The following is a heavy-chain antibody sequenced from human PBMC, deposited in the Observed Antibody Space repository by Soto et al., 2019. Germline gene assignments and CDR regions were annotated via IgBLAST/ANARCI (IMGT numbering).Heavy chain of an antibody. J-gene: IGHJ2*01. V-gene: IGHV3-23*01. CDR2: VSSDGVRT. D-gene: IGHD7-27*01. CDR3: VKDQTGDLGWDFDL. CDR1: GFAFSTYA. Sequence: EMQLLESGGGVAQPGGSLRLSCVASGFAFSTYAINWVRQAPGPGLEWVSSVSSDGVRTYYADSVKGRFTISRDNSKNTVFLQMDTLSAEDSAVYFCVKDQTGDLGWDFDLWGRGTLVTGPS.